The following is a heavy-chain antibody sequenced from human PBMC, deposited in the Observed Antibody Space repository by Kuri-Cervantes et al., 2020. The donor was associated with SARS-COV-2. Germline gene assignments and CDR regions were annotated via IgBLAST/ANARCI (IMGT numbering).Heavy chain of an antibody. CDR2: ISYDGSNK. CDR3: ARAASGSYYGAFDI. J-gene: IGHJ3*02. CDR1: EFTFSSYA. D-gene: IGHD1-26*01. Sequence: GESLKISCAASEFTFSSYAMHWVRQAPGKGLEWVAVISYDGSNKYYADSVKGRFTIPRDNSKNTLYLQMNSLRAEDTAVYYCARAASGSYYGAFDIWGQGT. V-gene: IGHV3-30-3*01.